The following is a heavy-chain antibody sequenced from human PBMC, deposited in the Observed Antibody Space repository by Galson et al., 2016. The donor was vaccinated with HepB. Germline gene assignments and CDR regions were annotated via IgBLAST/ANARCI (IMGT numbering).Heavy chain of an antibody. CDR2: ISSGGETI. CDR1: GFTFGDFY. V-gene: IGHV3-11*01. J-gene: IGHJ4*02. CDR3: AREGDGYYGSTTHFDH. Sequence: SLRLSCAASGFTFGDFYFSWVRQAPGTGLEWISYISSGGETIYYADSEKGRFTISRDNARSSLYLHMNSLRAEDSAVYYCAREGDGYYGSTTHFDHWGQGTLVTVSS. D-gene: IGHD3-10*01.